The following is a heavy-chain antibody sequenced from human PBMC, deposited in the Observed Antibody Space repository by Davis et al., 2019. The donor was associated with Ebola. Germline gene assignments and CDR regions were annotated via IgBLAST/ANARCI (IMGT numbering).Heavy chain of an antibody. CDR2: INTNTGNP. CDR1: GYTFTSYA. J-gene: IGHJ4*02. CDR3: ARDSRIQLWLRSPFFEY. Sequence: ASVKVSCKASGYTFTSYAMNWVRQAPGQGLEWMGWINTNTGNPTYAQGFTGRFVFSLDTSVSTAYLQISSLKAEDTAVYYCARDSRIQLWLRSPFFEYWGQGTLVTVSS. D-gene: IGHD5-18*01. V-gene: IGHV7-4-1*02.